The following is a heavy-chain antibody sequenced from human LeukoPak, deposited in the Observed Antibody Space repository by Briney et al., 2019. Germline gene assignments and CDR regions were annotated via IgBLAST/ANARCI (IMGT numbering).Heavy chain of an antibody. CDR2: IRYDGSNK. Sequence: GGSLRLSCAASGFTFSSYGMHWVRQAPGKGLEWVAFIRYDGSNKYYADSVKGRFTISRDNSKNTLYLQMNSLRAEDTAVYYCARAHRRNYDILTGNNWFDPWGQGTLVTVSS. V-gene: IGHV3-30*02. D-gene: IGHD3-9*01. CDR1: GFTFSSYG. J-gene: IGHJ5*02. CDR3: ARAHRRNYDILTGNNWFDP.